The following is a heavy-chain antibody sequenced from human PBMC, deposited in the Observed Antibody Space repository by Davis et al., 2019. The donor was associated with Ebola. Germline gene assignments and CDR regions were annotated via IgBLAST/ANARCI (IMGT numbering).Heavy chain of an antibody. Sequence: ASVKVSCKASGYTFTSYYMHWVRQAPGQGLEWMGIINPSGGSTSYAQKFQGRVTITADESTSTAYMELSSLRSEDTAVYYCARESGSYEVYWFDPWGQGTLVTVSS. CDR2: INPSGGST. CDR3: ARESGSYEVYWFDP. V-gene: IGHV1-46*01. J-gene: IGHJ5*02. D-gene: IGHD1-26*01. CDR1: GYTFTSYY.